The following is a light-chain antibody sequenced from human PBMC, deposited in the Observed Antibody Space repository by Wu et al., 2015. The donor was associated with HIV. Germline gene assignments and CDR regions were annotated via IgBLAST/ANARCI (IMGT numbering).Light chain of an antibody. V-gene: IGKV3D-15*01. CDR1: QSIGNS. CDR3: QQYNNWPS. CDR2: DAS. Sequence: EVVVTQSPATLSLSTGERAALSCRASQSIGNSLGWYQQKPGQAPRLLIYDASTRTTGIPARFSGSGSGTEFTLTISSMQSEDFAVYYCQQYNNWPSFGQGTKVEIK. J-gene: IGKJ1*01.